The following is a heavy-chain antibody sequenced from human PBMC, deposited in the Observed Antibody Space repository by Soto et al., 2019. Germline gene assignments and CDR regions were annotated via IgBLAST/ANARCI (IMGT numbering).Heavy chain of an antibody. J-gene: IGHJ5*02. CDR2: ISAYNGNT. CDR1: GYTFTGYG. CDR3: ARGIIAARPLDL. Sequence: QVQLVQSGAEVKKPGASVKVSCKASGYTFTGYGISWVRQAPGQGLEWMGWISAYNGNTNYAQKLQGKGTMNTDTSQSTAYMEVRSLGSDDTAGYYRARGIIAARPLDLWGQGTPGNVSS. V-gene: IGHV1-18*01. D-gene: IGHD6-6*01.